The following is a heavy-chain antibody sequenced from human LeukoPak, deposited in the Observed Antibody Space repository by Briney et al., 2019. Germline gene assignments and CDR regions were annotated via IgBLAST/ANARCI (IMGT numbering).Heavy chain of an antibody. D-gene: IGHD3-3*01. Sequence: GESLKISCAASGFTFSSYSMNWVRQALGKGLEWVSSISSSSSYIDYADSVKGRFTISRDNAKNSLYLQMNSLRAEDTAVYYCASGIGSATRSGYDYWGQGTLVTVSS. V-gene: IGHV3-21*01. J-gene: IGHJ4*02. CDR3: ASGIGSATRSGYDY. CDR2: ISSSSSYI. CDR1: GFTFSSYS.